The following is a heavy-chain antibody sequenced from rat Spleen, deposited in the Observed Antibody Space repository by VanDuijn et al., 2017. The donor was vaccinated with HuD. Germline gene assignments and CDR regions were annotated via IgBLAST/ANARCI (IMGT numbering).Heavy chain of an antibody. V-gene: IGHV5-31*01. CDR3: TRSYYSGDPFDY. Sequence: EVQLVESGGGLVQPGRSLKLSCAASGFTFSDYYMAWVRQAPGKGLEWVASITNTGGSTYYPDSVKGRFTISRDNAKSTLYLQMNSLRSEDKATYYCTRSYYSGDPFDYWGQGVMVTDSS. CDR2: ITNTGGST. D-gene: IGHD1-1*01. CDR1: GFTFSDYY. J-gene: IGHJ2*01.